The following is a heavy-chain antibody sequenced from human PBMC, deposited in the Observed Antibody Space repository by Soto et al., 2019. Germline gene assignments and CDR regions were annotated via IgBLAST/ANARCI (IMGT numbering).Heavy chain of an antibody. V-gene: IGHV1-18*04. CDR1: GYTFTIYG. CDR2: ISAYNGNT. Sequence: QVQLLQSGAEVKKHGASVKVSCKASGYTFTIYGIIWVRQAPGQGLEWMGWISAYNGNTNYAQKLQGRVTMTTDTSTSTAYMELRSLRSDDTAVYYCARDGGYYDSSGYYYQQPGGYWGQGTLVTVSS. J-gene: IGHJ4*02. D-gene: IGHD3-22*01. CDR3: ARDGGYYDSSGYYYQQPGGY.